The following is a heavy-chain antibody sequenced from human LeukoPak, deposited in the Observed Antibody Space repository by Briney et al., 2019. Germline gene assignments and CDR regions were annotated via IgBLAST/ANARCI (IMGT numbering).Heavy chain of an antibody. V-gene: IGHV3-30*19. CDR2: ISYDGSNK. J-gene: IGHJ3*02. Sequence: GGSLRLSCAASGFTFSNYGMHWVRQAPGKGLEWVAVISYDGSNKYYADSVKGRFTISRDNSKNTLYLQMNSLRAEDTAVYYCARDRDYYDSSGAFDIWGQGTMVTVSS. D-gene: IGHD3-22*01. CDR1: GFTFSNYG. CDR3: ARDRDYYDSSGAFDI.